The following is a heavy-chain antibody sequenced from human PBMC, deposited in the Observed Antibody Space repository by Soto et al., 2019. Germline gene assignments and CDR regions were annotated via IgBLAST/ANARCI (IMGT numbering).Heavy chain of an antibody. CDR3: ARGYCSSTSCYEFDY. V-gene: IGHV4-59*01. CDR2: IYYSGNT. D-gene: IGHD2-2*01. CDR1: SGSISSYD. Sequence: SETLSLTCTVSSGSISSYDWNWIRQPPGKGLEWIGSIYYSGNTNYSPSLKSRVTISVDTSKKQFSLKLTSVTAADTAMYYCARGYCSSTSCYEFDYWGQGTLVTVSS. J-gene: IGHJ4*02.